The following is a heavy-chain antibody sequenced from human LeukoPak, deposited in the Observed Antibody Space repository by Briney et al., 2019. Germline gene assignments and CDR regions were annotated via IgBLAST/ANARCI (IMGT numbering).Heavy chain of an antibody. V-gene: IGHV3-74*01. J-gene: IGHJ4*02. Sequence: GSLRLSCAASGFTFSSYWMHWVRQSPGKGPVWVSRINRDGSSANYADSVKGRFTISRDNAKNTLYLQMNSLRAEDTAVYYCARRVSAKSLDYWGQGTLVTVSS. D-gene: IGHD5-18*01. CDR1: GFTFSSYW. CDR2: INRDGSSA. CDR3: ARRVSAKSLDY.